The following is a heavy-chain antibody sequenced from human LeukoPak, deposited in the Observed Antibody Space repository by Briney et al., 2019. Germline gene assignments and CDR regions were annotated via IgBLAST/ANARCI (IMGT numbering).Heavy chain of an antibody. Sequence: ASVKVSCKASGYTFTSYAMNWVRQAPGQGLEWMGWINTNTGNPTYAQGFTGRFVFSLDTSVSTAYLQISSLKAEDTAVYYCARDLRSSGYYAFDYWGQGALVTVSS. D-gene: IGHD3-22*01. CDR2: INTNTGNP. CDR3: ARDLRSSGYYAFDY. J-gene: IGHJ4*02. V-gene: IGHV7-4-1*02. CDR1: GYTFTSYA.